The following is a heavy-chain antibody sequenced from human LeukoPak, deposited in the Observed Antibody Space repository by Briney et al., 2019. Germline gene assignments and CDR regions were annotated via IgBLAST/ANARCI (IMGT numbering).Heavy chain of an antibody. J-gene: IGHJ3*02. D-gene: IGHD6-19*01. CDR2: IIPIFGTA. Sequence: SVKVSCKASGGTFSSYAISWVRQAPGQGLEWMGGIIPIFGTANYAQKFQGRVTITADESTSTAYMELSSLRSEDTAVYYCARDFDIAVAGTLNAFDIWGQGTMVTVSS. CDR1: GGTFSSYA. CDR3: ARDFDIAVAGTLNAFDI. V-gene: IGHV1-69*13.